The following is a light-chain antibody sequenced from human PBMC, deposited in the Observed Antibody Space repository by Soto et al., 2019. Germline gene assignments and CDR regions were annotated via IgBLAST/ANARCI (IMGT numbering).Light chain of an antibody. Sequence: EIVLTQSPATLSLSPGERATLSCRASQSVISYLAWYQQKPGQAPRLLIYDASNRATGIPARFSGSGSGTDFTLTISSLEPEDFAVYYCQQRSNWPPVSAFGQGTRLEIK. J-gene: IGKJ5*01. CDR1: QSVISY. CDR2: DAS. CDR3: QQRSNWPPVSA. V-gene: IGKV3-11*01.